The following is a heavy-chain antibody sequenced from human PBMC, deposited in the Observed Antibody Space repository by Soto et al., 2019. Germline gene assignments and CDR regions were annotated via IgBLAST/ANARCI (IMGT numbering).Heavy chain of an antibody. CDR3: ARGADNWNYDPELDY. Sequence: EVQLVESGGGLVQPGGSLRLSCAASGFTFSSYWMHWVRQAPGKGLVWVSRINSDGSSTSYADSVKGRFTISRDNAKNTLYLQMNSLRAEDTAMYYCARGADNWNYDPELDYWGQGTLVTVSS. CDR1: GFTFSSYW. D-gene: IGHD1-7*01. J-gene: IGHJ4*02. V-gene: IGHV3-74*01. CDR2: INSDGSST.